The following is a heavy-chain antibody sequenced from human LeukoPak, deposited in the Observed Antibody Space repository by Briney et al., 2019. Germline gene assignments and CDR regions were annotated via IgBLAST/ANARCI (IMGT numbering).Heavy chain of an antibody. J-gene: IGHJ4*02. D-gene: IGHD6-13*01. CDR1: GYTFTSYD. V-gene: IGHV1-18*01. CDR2: ISAYNGNT. CDR3: ARGPYGTAEQLVFDY. Sequence: GASVKVSCKASGYTFTSYDINWVRQATGQGLEWMGWISAYNGNTNYAQKPQGRVTMTTDTSTSTAYMELRSLRSDDTVVYYCARGPYGTAEQLVFDYWGQGTLVTVSS.